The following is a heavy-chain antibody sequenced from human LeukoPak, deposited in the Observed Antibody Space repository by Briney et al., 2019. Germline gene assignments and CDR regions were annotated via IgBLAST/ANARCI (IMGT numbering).Heavy chain of an antibody. CDR2: ISSSNGYI. Sequence: PGGSLRLSCEASGFTFSSYTLTWVRQAPGKGLEWVSSISSSNGYIYYADSVKGRFTISRDNAESSLFLQMNSLRDEDTAVYYCAKPLTGGGSWPPFDSWGQGTLVTVSS. J-gene: IGHJ4*02. D-gene: IGHD2-15*01. CDR1: GFTFSSYT. CDR3: AKPLTGGGSWPPFDS. V-gene: IGHV3-21*04.